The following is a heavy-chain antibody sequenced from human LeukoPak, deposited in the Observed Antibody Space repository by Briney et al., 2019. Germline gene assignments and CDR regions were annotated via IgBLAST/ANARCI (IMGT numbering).Heavy chain of an antibody. J-gene: IGHJ4*02. Sequence: SETLSLTCTVSGGPISSSSYYWGWIRQPPGKGLEWIGIIYYSGSTDYNPSLKSRVTISVDTSKNQFSLKLSSVTAADTAVYYCARDTGYYSEQQLVLDYWGQGTLVTVSS. V-gene: IGHV4-39*02. CDR3: ARDTGYYSEQQLVLDY. CDR1: GGPISSSSYY. D-gene: IGHD6-13*01. CDR2: IYYSGST.